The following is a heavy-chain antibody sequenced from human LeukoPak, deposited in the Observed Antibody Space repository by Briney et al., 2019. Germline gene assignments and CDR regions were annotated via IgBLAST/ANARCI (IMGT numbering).Heavy chain of an antibody. J-gene: IGHJ4*02. CDR3: ARRPAGTRTFDY. Sequence: GESLKISCKGSGYSFASYWIGWVRQMPGKGLEWMGVIYGADYTTIYSPPFHGQITISADKSISTAYLQWTSLKASDTAMYYCARRPAGTRTFDYWGQGALVTVSS. CDR1: GYSFASYW. V-gene: IGHV5-51*01. D-gene: IGHD1-7*01. CDR2: IYGADYTT.